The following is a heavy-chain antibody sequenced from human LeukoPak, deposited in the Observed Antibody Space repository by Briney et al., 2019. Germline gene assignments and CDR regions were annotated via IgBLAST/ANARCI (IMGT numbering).Heavy chain of an antibody. D-gene: IGHD4-17*01. J-gene: IGHJ3*02. CDR1: GGSNSSVDYY. Sequence: SDTLSLTCTVSGGSNSSVDYYWSWIRQPPGKGQEWIGYIYYSGSTYYNPSLKSRVTISVDTSKNQFSLKLSSVTAADTAVYYCARADPTYGDSDHAFDIWGQGTMVTVSS. CDR2: IYYSGST. V-gene: IGHV4-30-4*02. CDR3: ARADPTYGDSDHAFDI.